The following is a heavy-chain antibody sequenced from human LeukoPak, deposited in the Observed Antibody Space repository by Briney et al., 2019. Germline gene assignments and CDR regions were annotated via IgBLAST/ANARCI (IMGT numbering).Heavy chain of an antibody. CDR1: GFTFSSYS. J-gene: IGHJ4*02. CDR3: ARAGGIAAAGTLFGD. Sequence: PGGSLRLSCAASGFTFSSYSMNWVRQAPGKGLEWVSSISSSSSYIYYADSVKGRFTISRDNAKNSLYLQMNSLRAEDTAVYYCARAGGIAAAGTLFGDWGQGTLVTVSS. V-gene: IGHV3-21*01. CDR2: ISSSSSYI. D-gene: IGHD6-13*01.